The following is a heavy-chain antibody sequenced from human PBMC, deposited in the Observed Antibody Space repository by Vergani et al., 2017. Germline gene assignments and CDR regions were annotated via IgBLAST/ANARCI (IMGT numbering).Heavy chain of an antibody. Sequence: EVQLVESGGGLVQPGGSLRLSCAASGFTFSSYWMHWVRQAPGKGLVWVSRINSDGSSTSYADSVKGRFTISRDNAKNTLYLQMNSLRAEDTAVYYCANGVLRFLEWLPKPDYFDYWGQGTLVTVSS. CDR3: ANGVLRFLEWLPKPDYFDY. V-gene: IGHV3-74*01. CDR1: GFTFSSYW. D-gene: IGHD3-3*01. CDR2: INSDGSST. J-gene: IGHJ4*02.